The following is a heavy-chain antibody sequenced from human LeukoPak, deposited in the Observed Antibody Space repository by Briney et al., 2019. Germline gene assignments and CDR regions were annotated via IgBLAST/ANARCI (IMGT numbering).Heavy chain of an antibody. CDR2: INHSGST. CDR1: GGSISSSNW. D-gene: IGHD1-26*01. Sequence: PSETLSLTCAVSGGSISSSNWWSWVRQPPGKGLEWIGEINHSGSTNYNPSLKSRVTISVDTSKNQFSLKLSSVTAADTAVYYCARGSGGRYYYYYMDVWGKGTTVTVSS. J-gene: IGHJ6*03. V-gene: IGHV4-4*02. CDR3: ARGSGGRYYYYYMDV.